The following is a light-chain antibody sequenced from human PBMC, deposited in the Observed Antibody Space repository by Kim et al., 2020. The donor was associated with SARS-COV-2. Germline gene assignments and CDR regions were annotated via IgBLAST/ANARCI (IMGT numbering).Light chain of an antibody. J-gene: IGLJ3*02. V-gene: IGLV2-14*03. CDR2: DVT. CDR3: SSYTSSKTWV. Sequence: GQPITISGTGTNSDIGGYNYVSWYQQHPGKAPKLMIYDVTKRPSGVSNRFSGSKSGNTASLTISGLQADDEADYYCSSYTSSKTWVFGGGTQLTVL. CDR1: NSDIGGYNY.